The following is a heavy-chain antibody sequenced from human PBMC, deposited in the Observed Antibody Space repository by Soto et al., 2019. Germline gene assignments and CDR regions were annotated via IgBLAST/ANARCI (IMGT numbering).Heavy chain of an antibody. J-gene: IGHJ4*02. CDR3: VKNGDPYYFDY. D-gene: IGHD4-17*01. CDR1: SGSISSSYW. CDR2: IYHSGST. V-gene: IGHV4-4*02. Sequence: QVQLQESGPGLVEPSGTLSLTCAVSSGSISSSYWWSWVRQPPGKGLEWIGEIYHSGSTHYNPSLKSRVTISVDKSTNQFSLKLSSVTAADTAVYYCVKNGDPYYFDYWGQGTLVTVSS.